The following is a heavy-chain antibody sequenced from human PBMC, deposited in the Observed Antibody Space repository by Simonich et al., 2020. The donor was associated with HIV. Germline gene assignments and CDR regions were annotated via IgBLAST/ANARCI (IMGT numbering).Heavy chain of an antibody. J-gene: IGHJ4*02. CDR3: AGTYSYGALPGPDFDY. V-gene: IGHV4-39*01. CDR2: IFYSGST. CDR1: GGSISSSSYY. D-gene: IGHD5-12*01. Sequence: QLQLQESGPGLVKPSETLSLTCTVSGGSISSSSYYWGWIRQPPGKGLEWIGSIFYSGSTYYNPSLKSRVTISVDTSKNQFSLKLSSVTAADTAVYYCAGTYSYGALPGPDFDYWGQGTLVTVSS.